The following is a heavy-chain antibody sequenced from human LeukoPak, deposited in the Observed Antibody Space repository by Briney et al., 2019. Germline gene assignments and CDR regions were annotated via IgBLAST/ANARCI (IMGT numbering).Heavy chain of an antibody. CDR1: GYTFTGYY. V-gene: IGHV1-2*02. Sequence: ASVKVSCKASGYTFTGYYMHWVRQAPGQGLEWMRWINPNSGGTNYAQKFQGRVTMTRDTSISTAYMELSRLRSDDTAVYYCARGAITFGGVRGWGQGTLVTVSS. D-gene: IGHD3-16*01. CDR3: ARGAITFGGVRG. J-gene: IGHJ4*02. CDR2: INPNSGGT.